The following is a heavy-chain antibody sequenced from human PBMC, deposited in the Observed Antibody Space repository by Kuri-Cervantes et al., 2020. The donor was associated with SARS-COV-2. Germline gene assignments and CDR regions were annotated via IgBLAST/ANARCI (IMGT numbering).Heavy chain of an antibody. V-gene: IGHV3-23*01. J-gene: IGHJ4*02. CDR2: ISGSGGST. Sequence: GESLKISCAASGSTFSSYAMSWVRQAPGKGLEWVSAISGSGGSTYYSDSVKGRFTISRDNSKNTLYLQMNSLRAEDTAVYYCAKGGGRWAYGDAYYFDYWGQGTLVTVSS. CDR3: AKGGGRWAYGDAYYFDY. D-gene: IGHD4-17*01. CDR1: GSTFSSYA.